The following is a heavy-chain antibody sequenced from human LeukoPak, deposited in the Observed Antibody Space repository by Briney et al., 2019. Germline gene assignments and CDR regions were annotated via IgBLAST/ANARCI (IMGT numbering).Heavy chain of an antibody. D-gene: IGHD1-26*01. CDR2: ISGSGGST. J-gene: IGHJ4*02. Sequence: PGGSLRLSCAASRFTFSSYAMSWVRQAPGKGLEWVSAISGSGGSTYYADSVKGRFTISRDNSKNTLYLQMNSLRAEDTAVYYCATDPGATTSYWGQGTLVTVSS. CDR1: RFTFSSYA. CDR3: ATDPGATTSY. V-gene: IGHV3-23*01.